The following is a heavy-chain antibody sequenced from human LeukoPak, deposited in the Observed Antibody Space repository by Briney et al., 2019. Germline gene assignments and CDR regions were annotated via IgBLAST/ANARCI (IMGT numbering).Heavy chain of an antibody. V-gene: IGHV4-39*07. D-gene: IGHD2-21*02. CDR1: GGSISSSSYY. CDR2: IYYSGST. J-gene: IGHJ4*02. CDR3: ARAHDFSSFDY. Sequence: SETLSLTGTVSGGSISSSSYYWGWIRQPPGKGLEWIGSIYYSGSTYYNPSLKSRVTISVDTSKNQFSLKLSSVTAADTAVYYCARAHDFSSFDYWGQGTLVTVSS.